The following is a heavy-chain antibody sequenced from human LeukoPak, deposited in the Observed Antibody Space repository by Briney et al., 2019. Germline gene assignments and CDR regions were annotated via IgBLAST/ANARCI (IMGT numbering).Heavy chain of an antibody. CDR3: ARGDGSGSGRWFDP. Sequence: SETLSLTCTVSGASISSGTYSWSWLRQPPGEGLEWIGYIYHTGSTYYNPSLKGRVTISVDRSKNQFSLNLDFVTAADTALYYCARGDGSGSGRWFDPWGQGTLITVSS. J-gene: IGHJ5*02. D-gene: IGHD3-10*01. CDR1: GASISSGTYS. CDR2: IYHTGST. V-gene: IGHV4-30-2*01.